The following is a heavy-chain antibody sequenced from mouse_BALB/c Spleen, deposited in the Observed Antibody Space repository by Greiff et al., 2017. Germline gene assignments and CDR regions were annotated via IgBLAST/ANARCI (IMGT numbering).Heavy chain of an antibody. J-gene: IGHJ4*01. CDR1: GFTFSSFG. V-gene: IGHV5-17*02. D-gene: IGHD2-3*01. CDR3: ERRRDGYCVYAMDD. Sequence: DVQLVESGGGLVQPGGSRKLSCAASGFTFSSFGMHWVRQAPEKGLEWVAYICSGSSTIYYADTVKGRFTISRDNPKNTLFLQMTSLRSEDTAIYDCERRRDGYCVYAMDDWGQGTSVTVSS. CDR2: ICSGSSTI.